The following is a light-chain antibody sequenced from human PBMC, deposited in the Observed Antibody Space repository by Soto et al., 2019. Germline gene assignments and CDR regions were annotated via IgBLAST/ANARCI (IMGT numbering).Light chain of an antibody. CDR1: SSNIGAGHH. CDR3: QSYDTSLSDVL. J-gene: IGLJ2*01. Sequence: QSVLTQAPSVSGAPGQRVTVSCTGSSSNIGAGHHVHWYQQLPGTAPKLLIYNNDNRPSGVPDRFSGSKSGTSASLAISGLQAGDEAEYYCQSYDTSLSDVLFGGGTKVTVL. V-gene: IGLV1-40*01. CDR2: NND.